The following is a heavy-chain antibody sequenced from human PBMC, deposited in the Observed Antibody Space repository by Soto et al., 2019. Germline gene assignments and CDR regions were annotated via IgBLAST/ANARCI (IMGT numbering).Heavy chain of an antibody. J-gene: IGHJ4*02. Sequence: GESLKISCKGAGYSFSNYWIGWVRQKPGKGPEWMGTIYPADSETKYSPSFQGHVTFSVDKSITTAYLQWSRLKASDTAVYYCARHFSSSWYYFDNWGRGTLVTVYS. D-gene: IGHD3-22*01. CDR1: GYSFSNYW. V-gene: IGHV5-51*01. CDR3: ARHFSSSWYYFDN. CDR2: IYPADSET.